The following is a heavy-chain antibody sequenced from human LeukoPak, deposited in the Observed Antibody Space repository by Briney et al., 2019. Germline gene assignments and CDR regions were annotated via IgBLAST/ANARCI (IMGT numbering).Heavy chain of an antibody. CDR1: GFTFSTYW. D-gene: IGHD3-22*01. CDR3: ARCPYDSTGYYSVPSHLDY. J-gene: IGHJ4*02. Sequence: GGSLRLSCAASGFTFSTYWMTWVRQAPGKGLEWLANIKQDGSAKYYVDSLRGRFSISRDNVKNSLFLQMNSLSAEDTAVYYCARCPYDSTGYYSVPSHLDYWGQGTLVTVSS. V-gene: IGHV3-7*01. CDR2: IKQDGSAK.